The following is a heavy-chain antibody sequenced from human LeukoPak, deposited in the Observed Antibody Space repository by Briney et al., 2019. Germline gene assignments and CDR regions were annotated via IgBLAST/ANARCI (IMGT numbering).Heavy chain of an antibody. CDR2: IIPIFGTA. J-gene: IGHJ4*02. CDR3: ATARITMVRGVIQFDY. Sequence: ASVKVSCKASGGTFSSYAISWVRQAPGQGLEWMGRIIPIFGTANYAQKFQGRVTITTDESTSTAYMELSSLRSEDTAVYYCATARITMVRGVIQFDYWGQGTLVTVSS. V-gene: IGHV1-69*05. D-gene: IGHD3-10*01. CDR1: GGTFSSYA.